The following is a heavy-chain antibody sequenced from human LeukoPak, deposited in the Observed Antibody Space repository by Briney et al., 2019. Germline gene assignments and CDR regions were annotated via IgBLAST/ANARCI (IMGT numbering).Heavy chain of an antibody. D-gene: IGHD2-2*01. CDR1: GFTFSSYG. J-gene: IGHJ6*03. V-gene: IGHV3-30*02. CDR3: AKGSYYCTSSSCPQYYYYMDV. Sequence: PGGSLRLSCAASGFTFSSYGMHWVRQAPGKGLEWVAFIRYDGSDKYYADSVKGRLTISRDNSKNTLYPQMNSLRPEDTAVYYCAKGSYYCTSSSCPQYYYYMDVWGKGTTVTVSS. CDR2: IRYDGSDK.